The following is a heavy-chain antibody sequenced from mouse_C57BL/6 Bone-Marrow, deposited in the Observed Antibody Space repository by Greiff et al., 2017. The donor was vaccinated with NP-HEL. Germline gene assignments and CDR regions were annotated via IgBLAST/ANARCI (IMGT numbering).Heavy chain of an antibody. J-gene: IGHJ1*03. Sequence: EVQLVESGTVLARPGASVKMSCKTSGYTFTSYWMHWVKQRPGQGLEWIGAIYPGNSDTSYNQKFKGKAKLTAVTSASTAYMELSSLTNEDSAVYYCTRVLLRSLYWYFDVWGTGTTVTVSS. CDR2: IYPGNSDT. CDR1: GYTFTSYW. CDR3: TRVLLRSLYWYFDV. D-gene: IGHD1-1*01. V-gene: IGHV1-5*01.